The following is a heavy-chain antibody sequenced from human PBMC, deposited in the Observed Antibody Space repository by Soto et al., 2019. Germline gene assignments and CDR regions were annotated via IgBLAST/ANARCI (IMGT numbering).Heavy chain of an antibody. V-gene: IGHV4-59*08. J-gene: IGHJ4*02. CDR2: IYYSGST. CDR1: GGSISSYY. D-gene: IGHD3-10*01. CDR3: ARHNYGSGSTYFDY. Sequence: QVQLQESGPGLVKPSETLSLTCTVSGGSISSYYWSWIRQPPGQGLEWIGYIYYSGSTNYNPSLKSRLTISVDTSTNRFSLKLNSMTAADTAVYYCARHNYGSGSTYFDYWGQGTLVTVSS.